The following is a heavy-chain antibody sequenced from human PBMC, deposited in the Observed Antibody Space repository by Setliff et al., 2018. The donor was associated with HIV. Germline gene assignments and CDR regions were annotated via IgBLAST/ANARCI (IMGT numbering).Heavy chain of an antibody. V-gene: IGHV1-18*01. CDR1: GYNFGFYG. D-gene: IGHD3-16*01. J-gene: IGHJ3*02. CDR2: VNEDNGDR. Sequence: GASVKVSCKASGYNFGFYGISWVRQAPGQGLEWMGWVNEDNGDRNFAPSVQGRIALTTDTSTNTAYMELTNLRSDDTAVYYCARVPFRGAWFSGGHDAFDIWGQGTMVTVSS. CDR3: ARVPFRGAWFSGGHDAFDI.